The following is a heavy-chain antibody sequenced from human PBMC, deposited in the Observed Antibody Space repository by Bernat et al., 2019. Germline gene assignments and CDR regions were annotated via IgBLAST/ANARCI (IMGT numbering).Heavy chain of an antibody. CDR1: GFTFSSYA. CDR3: ARHSRDGQNHWFDY. CDR2: ISGSGGST. Sequence: EVQLLESGGGLVQPGGSLRLSCAASGFTFSSYAMRWVRQAPGKGLEWVSAISGSGGSTYYADSVKGRFTISRDNSKNTLYLQMNSLRAEDTAVYYCARHSRDGQNHWFDYWGQGTLVTVSS. J-gene: IGHJ4*02. D-gene: IGHD4-4*01. V-gene: IGHV3-23*01.